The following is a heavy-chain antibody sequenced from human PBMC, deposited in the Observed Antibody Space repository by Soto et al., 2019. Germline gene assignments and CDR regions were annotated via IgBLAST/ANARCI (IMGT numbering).Heavy chain of an antibody. CDR2: IYYSGST. D-gene: IGHD6-6*01. CDR3: ARGRPGYSSSSDY. V-gene: IGHV4-59*01. CDR1: GRSFRHYS. J-gene: IGHJ4*02. Sequence: PSETLSLTCAVYGRSFRHYSWTWIRQPPGKGLEWIGYIYYSGSTNYNPSLKSRVTISVDTSKNQFSLKLSSVTAADTAVYYCARGRPGYSSSSDYWGQGTLVTVSS.